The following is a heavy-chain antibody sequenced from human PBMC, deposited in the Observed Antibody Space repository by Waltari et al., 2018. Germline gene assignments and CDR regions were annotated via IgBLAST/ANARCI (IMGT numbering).Heavy chain of an antibody. V-gene: IGHV1-69*02. Sequence: QVQLVQSGAEVKKPGSSVKVSCKASGGTFSSYTISWVRQAPGQGLEWMGRISPILGIANYAQKFQCRVTITADKSTSTAYMELSSLRSEDTAVYYCARVPSTVTTGGVYFDYWGQGTLVTVSS. J-gene: IGHJ4*02. CDR1: GGTFSSYT. D-gene: IGHD4-17*01. CDR3: ARVPSTVTTGGVYFDY. CDR2: ISPILGIA.